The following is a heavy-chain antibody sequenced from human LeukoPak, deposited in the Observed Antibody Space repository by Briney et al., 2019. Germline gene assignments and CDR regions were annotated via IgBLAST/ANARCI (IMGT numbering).Heavy chain of an antibody. CDR2: IIPIFGTA. Sequence: ASVKVSCKASGGTFSSYAISWVRQAPGQGLEWMGGIIPIFGTANYAQKFQGRVTITADESTSTAYMELSSLRSEDTAVYYCAREIYSGYDSYYYYGMDVWGRGTTVTVSS. CDR3: AREIYSGYDSYYYYGMDV. V-gene: IGHV1-69*13. J-gene: IGHJ6*02. CDR1: GGTFSSYA. D-gene: IGHD5-12*01.